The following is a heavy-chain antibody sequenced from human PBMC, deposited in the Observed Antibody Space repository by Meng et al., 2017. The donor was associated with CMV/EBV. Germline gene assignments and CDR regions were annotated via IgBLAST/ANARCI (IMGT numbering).Heavy chain of an antibody. CDR1: GFTFSDYY. Sequence: GGSLRLSCAASGFTFSDYYMSWIRQAPGKGLEWVSYISSSGSTIYYADSVKGRFTISRDNAKNSLYLQMNSLRAEDTAVYYCARAPLRNYYDSSAPIDYWGQGTLVTVSS. V-gene: IGHV3-11*04. J-gene: IGHJ4*02. CDR2: ISSSGSTI. D-gene: IGHD3-22*01. CDR3: ARAPLRNYYDSSAPIDY.